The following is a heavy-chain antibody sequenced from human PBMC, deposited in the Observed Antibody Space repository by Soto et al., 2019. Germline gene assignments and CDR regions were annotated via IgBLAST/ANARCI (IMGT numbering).Heavy chain of an antibody. V-gene: IGHV3-23*01. CDR3: ATLRFCTSSSCYGREGGY. CDR2: ISGTGANT. J-gene: IGHJ4*02. D-gene: IGHD2-2*01. Sequence: GGSLRLSCAASGFTFSSYAMSWVRQVPGRGLEWVSAISGTGANTYYADSVKGRFTISRDNSKNTLYLQMNSLRADDAAVYYCATLRFCTSSSCYGREGGYWGQGTLVTVSS. CDR1: GFTFSSYA.